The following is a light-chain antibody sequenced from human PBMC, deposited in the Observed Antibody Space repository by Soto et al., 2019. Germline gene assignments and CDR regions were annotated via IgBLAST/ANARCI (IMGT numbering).Light chain of an antibody. J-gene: IGLJ1*01. V-gene: IGLV7-46*01. CDR2: DTS. CDR3: LLSFGGAYV. Sequence: QAVVTQEPSLTVSPGGTVTLTCGSSTGAVTSGHYPYWFQQKPGQAPRTLIYDTSDKHSWTPARFSGSLLGVKAALTLSGAQPEDEAEYYCLLSFGGAYVFGTGTKLTVL. CDR1: TGAVTSGHY.